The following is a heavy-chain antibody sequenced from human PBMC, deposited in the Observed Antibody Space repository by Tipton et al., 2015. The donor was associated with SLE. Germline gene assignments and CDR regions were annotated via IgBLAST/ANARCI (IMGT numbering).Heavy chain of an antibody. V-gene: IGHV4-38-2*02. J-gene: IGHJ5*02. Sequence: LSLTCTVSSYSISSGYYWGWIRQPPGKGLEWIGEINHSGSTNYNPSLKSRVTISVDTSKNQFSLRLSSVTAADTAVYYCARGYTLSWGQGTLVTVSS. CDR3: ARGYTLS. D-gene: IGHD5-18*01. CDR2: INHSGST. CDR1: SYSISSGYY.